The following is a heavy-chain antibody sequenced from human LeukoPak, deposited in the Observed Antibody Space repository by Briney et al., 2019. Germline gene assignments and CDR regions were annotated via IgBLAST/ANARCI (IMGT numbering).Heavy chain of an antibody. CDR2: IYHSGST. CDR3: ARGVARSSKFHFSYYFDY. J-gene: IGHJ4*02. V-gene: IGHV4-39*07. Sequence: SETLSLTCTVSGGSISSSSYYWGWIRQPPGKELEWIGSIYHSGSTYYNPSLKSRVTISVDTSKNQFSLKLSSVTAADTAVYYCARGVARSSKFHFSYYFDYWGQGTLVTVSS. CDR1: GGSISSSSYY. D-gene: IGHD6-6*01.